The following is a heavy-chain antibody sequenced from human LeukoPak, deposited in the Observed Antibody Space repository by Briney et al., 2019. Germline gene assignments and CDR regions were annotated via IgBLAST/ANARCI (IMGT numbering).Heavy chain of an antibody. CDR1: GYSISSGYY. J-gene: IGHJ3*02. D-gene: IGHD3-10*01. V-gene: IGHV4-38-2*02. CDR3: ARDRGGAFDT. CDR2: IYHSGST. Sequence: SETLSLTCTVSGYSISSGYYWGWIRPPPGKGLEWIGSIYHSGSTYYNPSLKSRVTISVDTSKNQFSLKLSSVTAADTAVYYCARDRGGAFDTWGQGTMVTVSS.